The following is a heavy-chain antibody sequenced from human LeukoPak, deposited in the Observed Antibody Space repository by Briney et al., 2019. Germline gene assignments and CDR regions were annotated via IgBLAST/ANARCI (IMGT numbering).Heavy chain of an antibody. V-gene: IGHV3-20*04. CDR3: ARGYDYGGNSLLNPVDY. CDR1: GFTFDDYG. D-gene: IGHD4-23*01. Sequence: GGSLRLSCAASGFTFDDYGMSWVRQAPGKGLEWVSGINWNGGSTGYADSVKGRFTISRDNAKNSLYLQMNSLRAEDTALYYCARGYDYGGNSLLNPVDYWGQGTLVTVSS. CDR2: INWNGGST. J-gene: IGHJ4*02.